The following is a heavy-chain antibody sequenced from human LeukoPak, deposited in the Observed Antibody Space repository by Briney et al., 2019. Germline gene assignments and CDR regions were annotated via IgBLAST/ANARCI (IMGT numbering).Heavy chain of an antibody. Sequence: PGGSLRLSCAASGFTFSSYGMHWVRQAPGKGLEWVAFIRYDGSNKYYADSVKGRFTISRDNSKNTLYLQMNSLRAEDTAVYYCASGCSGGSCYSVSGYYFDYWGQGTLVTVSS. CDR1: GFTFSSYG. D-gene: IGHD2-15*01. J-gene: IGHJ4*02. V-gene: IGHV3-30*02. CDR3: ASGCSGGSCYSVSGYYFDY. CDR2: IRYDGSNK.